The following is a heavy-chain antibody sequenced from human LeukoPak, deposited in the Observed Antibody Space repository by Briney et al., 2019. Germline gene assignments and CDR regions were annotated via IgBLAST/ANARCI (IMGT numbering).Heavy chain of an antibody. J-gene: IGHJ4*02. CDR3: ARSLLMVYATPFDY. CDR1: GFTFDDYG. D-gene: IGHD2-8*01. Sequence: GGSLRLSCAASGFTFDDYGMSWVRQAPGKGLELVSGINWNGGSTGYADSVKGRFTISRDNSKNSLYLQMNSLRAEDTALYYCARSLLMVYATPFDYWGQGTLVTVSS. V-gene: IGHV3-20*04. CDR2: INWNGGST.